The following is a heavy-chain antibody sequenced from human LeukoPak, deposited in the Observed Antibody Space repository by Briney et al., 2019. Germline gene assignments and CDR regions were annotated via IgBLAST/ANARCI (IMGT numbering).Heavy chain of an antibody. Sequence: GGSLGLSCAASGFTFSSYSMNWVRQAPGKGLEWVSSISSSGSYIYYADSVKGRFTISRDNSKNTLYLQISSLRAGDTAVYYCAKSSGYNYEYYFDYWGQGTLVTVSS. CDR1: GFTFSSYS. V-gene: IGHV3-21*04. CDR3: AKSSGYNYEYYFDY. J-gene: IGHJ4*02. D-gene: IGHD5-18*01. CDR2: ISSSGSYI.